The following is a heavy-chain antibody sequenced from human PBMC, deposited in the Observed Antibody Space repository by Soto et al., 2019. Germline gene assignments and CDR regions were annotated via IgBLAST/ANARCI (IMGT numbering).Heavy chain of an antibody. CDR3: ARRWGSAFDI. V-gene: IGHV4-61*08. Sequence: SETLSLTCAVSGGYISIGGYSWSWIRQPPGKGLEWIGYIYYSGSTNYSPSLKSRVTISVDTSKNQFSLKLSSVTAADTAVYYCARRWGSAFDIWGQGTMVTVSS. D-gene: IGHD3-16*01. J-gene: IGHJ3*02. CDR2: IYYSGST. CDR1: GGYISIGGYS.